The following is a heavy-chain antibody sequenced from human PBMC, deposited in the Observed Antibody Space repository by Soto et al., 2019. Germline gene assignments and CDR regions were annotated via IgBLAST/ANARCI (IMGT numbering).Heavy chain of an antibody. D-gene: IGHD6-13*01. CDR3: ASGWGSSWPTWGDY. J-gene: IGHJ4*02. CDR2: MNPNSGNT. CDR1: GYTFTSYD. V-gene: IGHV1-8*01. Sequence: QVQLVQSGAEVKKPGASVKVSCKASGYTFTSYDINWVRQATGQGLEWMGWMNPNSGNTGYAQKFQGRVTMTRNTSISTAYMELSSMRSEATAVYYCASGWGSSWPTWGDYWGQGTLVTVSS.